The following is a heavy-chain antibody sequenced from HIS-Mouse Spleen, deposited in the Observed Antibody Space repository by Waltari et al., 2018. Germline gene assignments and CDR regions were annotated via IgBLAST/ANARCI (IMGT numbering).Heavy chain of an antibody. Sequence: QVQLQESGPGLVKPSETLSLTCTVPGGSISSYYWSWIRQPPGKGLAWIGYIYYSGSTNYNPSLKSRVTISVDTSKNQFSLKLSSVTAADTAVYYCARLTGVYYFDYWGQGTLVTVSS. J-gene: IGHJ4*02. CDR1: GGSISSYY. CDR2: IYYSGST. CDR3: ARLTGVYYFDY. D-gene: IGHD7-27*01. V-gene: IGHV4-59*01.